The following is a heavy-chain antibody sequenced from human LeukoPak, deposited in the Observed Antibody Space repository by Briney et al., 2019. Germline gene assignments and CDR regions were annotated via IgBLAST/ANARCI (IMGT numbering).Heavy chain of an antibody. V-gene: IGHV3-48*02. CDR3: ARAPPDYGDFDY. CDR2: ISSSGSAI. Sequence: GALRLSCAASGFTFSSYTMNWVRQAPGKGLEWVSYISSSGSAIYYADSVKGRFTISRDNAKNSLYLQMNSLRDDDTAVYYCARAPPDYGDFDYWGQGTLVTVSS. D-gene: IGHD4-17*01. CDR1: GFTFSSYT. J-gene: IGHJ4*02.